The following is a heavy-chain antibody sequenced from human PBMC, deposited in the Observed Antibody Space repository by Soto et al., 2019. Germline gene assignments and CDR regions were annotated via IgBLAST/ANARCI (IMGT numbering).Heavy chain of an antibody. CDR3: TTDDSSCWYYFDY. V-gene: IGHV3-15*01. J-gene: IGHJ4*02. CDR2: IKSKTDGGTT. Sequence: GGSLRLSCAASGFTFSNAWMSWVRQAPGKGLEWVGRIKSKTDGGTTDYAAPVKGRFTISRDDSKNTLYLQMNSLKTEDTAVYYCTTDDSSCWYYFDYWGQGTLVTVSS. CDR1: GFTFSNAW. D-gene: IGHD6-19*01.